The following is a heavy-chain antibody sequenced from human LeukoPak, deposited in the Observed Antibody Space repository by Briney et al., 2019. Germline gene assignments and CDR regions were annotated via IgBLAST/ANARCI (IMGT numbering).Heavy chain of an antibody. J-gene: IGHJ5*02. CDR3: ARVGSSSWFLNWFDP. D-gene: IGHD6-13*01. Sequence: ASVTVSCKASGYTFTSYDINWVRQAPGQGLEWMGWMNPNSGNTGYAQKFQGRVTMTRNTSISTAYMELSSLRSEDTAVYYCARVGSSSWFLNWFDPWGQGTLVTVSS. CDR1: GYTFTSYD. CDR2: MNPNSGNT. V-gene: IGHV1-8*01.